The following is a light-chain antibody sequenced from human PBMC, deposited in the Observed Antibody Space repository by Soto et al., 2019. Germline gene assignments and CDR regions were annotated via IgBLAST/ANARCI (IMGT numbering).Light chain of an antibody. CDR1: SSDVGGFNY. Sequence: QSALTQPASVSGSPGQSITISCTGTSSDVGGFNYVSWYQQHPGKAPKLLIFDVYSRPSGISTRFSGSKSGNTASLTISGLQAEEEADYYCSSYTSSSCYVFGAGTNVTVL. CDR3: SSYTSSSCYV. V-gene: IGLV2-14*01. CDR2: DVY. J-gene: IGLJ1*01.